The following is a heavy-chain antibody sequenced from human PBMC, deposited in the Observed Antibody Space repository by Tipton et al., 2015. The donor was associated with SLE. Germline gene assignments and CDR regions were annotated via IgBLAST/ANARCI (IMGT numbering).Heavy chain of an antibody. Sequence: TLSLTCTVSGGSISSYYWSWIRQPPGKGLEWIGYIYYRGSTNYNPSLKSRVTISVDTSKNQFSLKLSSVTAADTAVYYCARDVTIFGVAGNWFGPWGQGTLVTVSS. D-gene: IGHD3-3*01. CDR2: IYYRGST. CDR1: GGSISSYY. J-gene: IGHJ5*02. CDR3: ARDVTIFGVAGNWFGP. V-gene: IGHV4-59*01.